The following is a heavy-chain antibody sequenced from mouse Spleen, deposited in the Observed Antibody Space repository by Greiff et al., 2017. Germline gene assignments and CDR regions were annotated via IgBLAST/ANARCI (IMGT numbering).Heavy chain of an antibody. CDR1: GFTFSSYA. CDR2: ISDGGSYT. J-gene: IGHJ2*01. CDR3: ARSLLYYFDY. Sequence: EVMLVESGGGLVKPGGSLKLSCAASGFTFSSYAMSWVRQTPEKRLEWVATISDGGSYTYYPDNVKGRFTISRDNAKNNLYLQMSHLKSEDTAMYYCARSLLYYFDYWGQGTTLTVSS. V-gene: IGHV5-4*03.